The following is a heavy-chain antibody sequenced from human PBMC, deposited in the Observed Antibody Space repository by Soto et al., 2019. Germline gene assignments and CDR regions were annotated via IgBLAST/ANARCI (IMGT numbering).Heavy chain of an antibody. CDR1: GFTFSSYS. CDR2: ISSSSSYI. Sequence: GGSLRLSCAASGFTFSSYSMNWVRQAPGKGLEWVSSISSSSSYIYYADSVKGRFTISRDNAKNSLYLQMNSLRAEDTAVYYCARVGSSGWYSVAYWGQGTLVTV. D-gene: IGHD6-19*01. J-gene: IGHJ4*02. CDR3: ARVGSSGWYSVAY. V-gene: IGHV3-21*01.